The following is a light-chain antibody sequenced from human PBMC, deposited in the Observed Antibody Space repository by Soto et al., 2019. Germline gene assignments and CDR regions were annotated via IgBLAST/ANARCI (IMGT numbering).Light chain of an antibody. CDR1: SSNIGAGYD. CDR2: GNS. Sequence: QAVVTQPPSVSGAPGQRVTISCTGSSSNIGAGYDVHWYQQLPGTAPKLLIYGNSNRPSGVPDRFSGSKSGTSASLAITGLQAEDEADYYCQSYASSLRGSNVVFGGGPKLTVL. V-gene: IGLV1-40*01. CDR3: QSYASSLRGSNVV. J-gene: IGLJ2*01.